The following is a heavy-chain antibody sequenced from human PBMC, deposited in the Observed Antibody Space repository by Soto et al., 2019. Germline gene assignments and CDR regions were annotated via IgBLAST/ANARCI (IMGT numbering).Heavy chain of an antibody. J-gene: IGHJ6*02. D-gene: IGHD2-2*02. Sequence: PSETLSLTCTVSGDSIGSGNKYWSWIRQAPGKGLEWIGYIFSSGTTYYNPSLKSRLTMSLDTSQNQFSLKLSSVTAADTAVYYCARQEGDIVVVPAAIVSPKNYYYGMDVWGQGTTVTVPS. CDR3: ARQEGDIVVVPAAIVSPKNYYYGMDV. V-gene: IGHV4-30-4*01. CDR1: GDSIGSGNKY. CDR2: IFSSGTT.